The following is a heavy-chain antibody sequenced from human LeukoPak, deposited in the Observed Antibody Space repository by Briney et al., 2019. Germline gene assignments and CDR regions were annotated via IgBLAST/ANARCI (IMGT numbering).Heavy chain of an antibody. D-gene: IGHD1-26*01. V-gene: IGHV3-23*01. Sequence: GGSLRLSCTASGSTFSTYPMTWVRQAPGQGLEWVSAISGNSVTIYYADSVKGRFTISRDNSKNTLYLQMYSLRAEDTAVYYCAKILSGTYSFDLWGQGTLDTVSS. J-gene: IGHJ4*02. CDR3: AKILSGTYSFDL. CDR2: ISGNSVTI. CDR1: GSTFSTYP.